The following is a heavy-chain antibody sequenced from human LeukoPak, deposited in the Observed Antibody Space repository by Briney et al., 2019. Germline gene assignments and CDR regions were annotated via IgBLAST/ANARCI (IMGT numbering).Heavy chain of an antibody. V-gene: IGHV3-23*01. CDR3: ARVCGGSCLDAFDI. CDR2: ISGSGGST. Sequence: GGSLRLSCVASGVTFSSYGMSWVRQAPGKGLEWVSAISGSGGSTYYADSVKGRFTVSRDNSKNTLYLQMNSLRAEDTAVYYCARVCGGSCLDAFDIWGQGTMVTVSS. CDR1: GVTFSSYG. J-gene: IGHJ3*02. D-gene: IGHD2-15*01.